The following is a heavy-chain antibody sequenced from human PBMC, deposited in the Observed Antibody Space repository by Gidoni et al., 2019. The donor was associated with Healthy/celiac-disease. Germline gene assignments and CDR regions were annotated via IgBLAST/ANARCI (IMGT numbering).Heavy chain of an antibody. V-gene: IGHV3-23*01. CDR1: AFTFSSYA. CDR3: AKEGAYCGGDCYPYYYGMDV. Sequence: EVQLLESGGGLVQPGGSLRLSCAASAFTFSSYAMSWVRQAPGKGLEWVSAISGSGGSTYYADSVKGRFTISRDNSKNTLYLQMNSLRAEDTAVYYCAKEGAYCGGDCYPYYYGMDVWGQGTTVTVSS. CDR2: ISGSGGST. J-gene: IGHJ6*02. D-gene: IGHD2-21*02.